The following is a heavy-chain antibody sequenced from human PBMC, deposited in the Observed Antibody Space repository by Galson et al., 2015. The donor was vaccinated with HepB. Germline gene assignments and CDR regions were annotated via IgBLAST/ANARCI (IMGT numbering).Heavy chain of an antibody. CDR2: IIPIFGTA. D-gene: IGHD3-9*01. CDR3: ARGLRYFDWLSHYRPHYYYMGV. V-gene: IGHV1-69*13. CDR1: GGTFSSYA. J-gene: IGHJ6*03. Sequence: SVKVSCKASGGTFSSYAISWVRQAPGQGLEWMGGIIPIFGTANYAQKFQGRVTITADESKSTAYMELSSLRSEDTAVYYCARGLRYFDWLSHYRPHYYYMGVWGKGTTVTVSS.